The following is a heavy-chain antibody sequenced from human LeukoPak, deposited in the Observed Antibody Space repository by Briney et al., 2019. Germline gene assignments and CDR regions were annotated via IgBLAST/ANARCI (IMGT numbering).Heavy chain of an antibody. J-gene: IGHJ4*02. CDR3: ARQQIELGHYFDY. D-gene: IGHD7-27*01. CDR1: GYSISSGYY. Sequence: SETLSLTCAVSGYSISSGYYWGWIRQPPGKGLEWIGSIYHSGSTYYNPSLKSRVTISVDTSKNQFSLKLSSVTAAGTAVYYCARQQIELGHYFDYWGQGTLVTVSS. V-gene: IGHV4-38-2*01. CDR2: IYHSGST.